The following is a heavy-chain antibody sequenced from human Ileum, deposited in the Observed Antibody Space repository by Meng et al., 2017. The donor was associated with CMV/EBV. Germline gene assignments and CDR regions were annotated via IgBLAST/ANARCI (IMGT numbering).Heavy chain of an antibody. V-gene: IGHV3-74*01. Sequence: SLSSAASGFTFRGSWMHWVRQVPGKGLVWVSRLTTTRTTVYAESVKGRFTISRDDATSTLYLQMNSLRAEDTAVYYCARDGSYKLDYWGQGTLVTVSS. CDR1: GFTFRGSW. D-gene: IGHD1-26*01. CDR2: LTTTRTT. J-gene: IGHJ4*02. CDR3: ARDGSYKLDY.